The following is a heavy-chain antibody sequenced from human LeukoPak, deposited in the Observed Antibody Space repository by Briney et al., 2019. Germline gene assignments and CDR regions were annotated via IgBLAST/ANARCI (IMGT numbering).Heavy chain of an antibody. J-gene: IGHJ6*02. D-gene: IGHD2-2*01. V-gene: IGHV3-33*01. CDR3: AREGGIVPAAKYYYYGMDV. CDR1: GFTFSSYG. CDR2: IWYDGSNK. Sequence: PGGSLRLSCAASGFTFSSYGTHWVRQAPGKGLEGVAVIWYDGSNKYYADSVKGRFTISRDNSKNTLYLQMNSLRAEDTAVYYCAREGGIVPAAKYYYYGMDVWGQGTTVTVSS.